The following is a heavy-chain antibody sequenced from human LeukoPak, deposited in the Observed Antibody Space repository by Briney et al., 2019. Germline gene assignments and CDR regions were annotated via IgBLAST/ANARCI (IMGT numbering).Heavy chain of an antibody. CDR1: GGSISSHY. J-gene: IGHJ4*02. CDR2: ISWNSGSI. D-gene: IGHD5-12*01. CDR3: AKAIGYSGYEHFDY. V-gene: IGHV3-9*01. Sequence: LSLTCTVSGGSISSHYWSWIRQPPGKGLEWVSGISWNSGSIGYADSVKGRFTISRDNAKNSLYLQMNSLRAEDTALYYCAKAIGYSGYEHFDYWGQGTLVTVSS.